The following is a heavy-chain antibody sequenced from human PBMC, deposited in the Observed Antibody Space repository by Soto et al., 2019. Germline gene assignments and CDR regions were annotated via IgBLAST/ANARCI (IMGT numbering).Heavy chain of an antibody. CDR3: ARYMFSSSGPYNLYYGMDV. Sequence: GESLKISCKGSGYSFTSYWISWVRQMPGKGLEWMGRIDPSDSYTNYSPSFQGHVTISADKSISTAYLQWSSLKASDTAMYYCARYMFSSSGPYNLYYGMDVWGQGTTVTVSS. CDR1: GYSFTSYW. V-gene: IGHV5-10-1*01. D-gene: IGHD6-6*01. J-gene: IGHJ6*02. CDR2: IDPSDSYT.